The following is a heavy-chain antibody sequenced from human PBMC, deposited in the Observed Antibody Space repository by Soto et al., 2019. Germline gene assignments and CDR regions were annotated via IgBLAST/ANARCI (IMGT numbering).Heavy chain of an antibody. D-gene: IGHD1-1*01. CDR1: GYTFSTYA. CDR3: ARGKGMEENYYYYGMDI. Sequence: ASVKVSCKASGYTFSTYAIHWVRQSPGQSLEWMGWLNGGTGQTRYSQRFQDRVTITRDTSASTAYMEVSSLRPEDTAVYYCARGKGMEENYYYYGMDIWGQGTTVTVSS. V-gene: IGHV1-3*01. J-gene: IGHJ6*02. CDR2: LNGGTGQT.